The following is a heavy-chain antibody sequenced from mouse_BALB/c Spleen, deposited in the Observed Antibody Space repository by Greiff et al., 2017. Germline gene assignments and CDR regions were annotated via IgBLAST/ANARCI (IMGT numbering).Heavy chain of an antibody. D-gene: IGHD1-1*01. CDR1: GFTFSSYG. V-gene: IGHV5-6*01. Sequence: EVQLVESGGDLVKPGGSLKLSCAASGFTFSSYGMSWVRQTPDKRLEWVATISSGGSYTYYPDSVKGRFTISRDNAKNTLYLQMSSLKSEDTAMYYCARLALRSHWYFDVWGAGTTVTVSS. CDR3: ARLALRSHWYFDV. CDR2: ISSGGSYT. J-gene: IGHJ1*01.